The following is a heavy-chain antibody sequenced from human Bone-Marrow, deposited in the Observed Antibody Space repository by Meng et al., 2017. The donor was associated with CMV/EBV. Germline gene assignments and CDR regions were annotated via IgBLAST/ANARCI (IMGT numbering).Heavy chain of an antibody. Sequence: GESLKISCAASGFTFSNYAMHWVRQAPGKGLEWVAVISYDGRHQYYADSVKGRFTISRDNSKSTLYVQMRSLRTEDTAVYYCARDRLNSSSWETDWFDPWGQGTLVTVYS. D-gene: IGHD6-13*01. V-gene: IGHV3-30*04. CDR3: ARDRLNSSSWETDWFDP. CDR1: GFTFSNYA. J-gene: IGHJ5*02. CDR2: ISYDGRHQ.